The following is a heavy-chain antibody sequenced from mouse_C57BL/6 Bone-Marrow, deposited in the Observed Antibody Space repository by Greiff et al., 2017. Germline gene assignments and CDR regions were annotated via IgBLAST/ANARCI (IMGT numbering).Heavy chain of an antibody. CDR3: ARQLRLYSHAMDY. J-gene: IGHJ4*01. Sequence: QVQLQQSGAELVKPGASVKISCKASGYAFSSYWMNWVKQRPGKGLEWIVQIYPGDGDTNYNGKFKGKATLTADKSSSTAYMQLSSLTSEDSAVYFCARQLRLYSHAMDYWGQGTSVTFSS. D-gene: IGHD3-2*02. CDR1: GYAFSSYW. V-gene: IGHV1-80*01. CDR2: IYPGDGDT.